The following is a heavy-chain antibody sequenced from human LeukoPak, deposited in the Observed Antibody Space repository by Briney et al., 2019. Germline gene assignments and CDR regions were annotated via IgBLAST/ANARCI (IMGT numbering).Heavy chain of an antibody. D-gene: IGHD3-22*01. CDR3: AKGSYYDSSGSFYFDY. V-gene: IGHV3-23*01. Sequence: GGSLRLSCVASGFTFSSHAMSWVRQAPGKGLEWVSGISGSGDNTYYADSVKGRFTISRDNSKNTLYVQVNSLGTEDTAAYYCAKGSYYDSSGSFYFDYWGQGTLVTVSS. J-gene: IGHJ4*02. CDR2: ISGSGDNT. CDR1: GFTFSSHA.